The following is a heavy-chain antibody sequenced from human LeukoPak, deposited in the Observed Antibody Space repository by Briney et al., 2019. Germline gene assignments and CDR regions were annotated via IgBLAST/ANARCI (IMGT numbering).Heavy chain of an antibody. CDR3: ARGGATRAYYFDY. V-gene: IGHV4-59*01. J-gene: IGHJ4*02. CDR1: GGSISSYY. CDR2: IYYSGST. D-gene: IGHD5-12*01. Sequence: PSETLSLTCTVSGGSISSYYWSWLRQPPGKGLEWIGYIYYSGSTNYNPSLKSRVTISVDTSKNQFSLKLSSVTAADTAVYYCARGGATRAYYFDYWGQGTLVTVSS.